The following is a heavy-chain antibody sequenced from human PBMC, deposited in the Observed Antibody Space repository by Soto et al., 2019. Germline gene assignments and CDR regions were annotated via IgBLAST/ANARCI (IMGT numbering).Heavy chain of an antibody. CDR3: TTDSYMTTIVVSFDH. Sequence: PGGSLRLSCAASGFTFKGAWINWVRQAPGKGLEWVGRIKSKVNGGTTDFAASVKGRFAISRDDSTHMVYLQMTSLKTEDTAIYYCTTDSYMTTIVVSFDHWGHGNLVTVSS. CDR2: IKSKVNGGTT. J-gene: IGHJ4*01. V-gene: IGHV3-15*07. D-gene: IGHD3-22*01. CDR1: GFTFKGAW.